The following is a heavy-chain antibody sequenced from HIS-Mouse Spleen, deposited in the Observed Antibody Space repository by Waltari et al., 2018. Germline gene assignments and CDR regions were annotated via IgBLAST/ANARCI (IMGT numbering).Heavy chain of an antibody. D-gene: IGHD6-13*01. CDR2: IYYSGST. CDR1: GGSISSSSYY. CDR3: AREIPYSSSWYDWYFDL. V-gene: IGHV4-39*07. Sequence: QLQLQESGPGLVKPSETLSLTCTVSGGSISSSSYYCGWIGQPPGKGLEWIGSIYYSGSTYYNPSLKSRVTISVDTSKNQFSLKLSSVTAADTAVYYCAREIPYSSSWYDWYFDLWGRGTLVTVSS. J-gene: IGHJ2*01.